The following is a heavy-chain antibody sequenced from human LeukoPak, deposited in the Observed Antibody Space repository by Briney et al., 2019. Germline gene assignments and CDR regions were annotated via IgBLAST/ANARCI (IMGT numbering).Heavy chain of an antibody. CDR1: GFTFSSYE. V-gene: IGHV3-48*03. D-gene: IGHD3-10*01. Sequence: GGSLRLSCAASGFTFSSYEMNWVRQAPGKGLEWVSYTSSSGSTRYYTDSVKGRFTISRDNAKNSLYLQMNSLRAEDTAVYYCARDSLRFGDLYYFDYWGQGTLVTVSS. CDR2: TSSSGSTR. CDR3: ARDSLRFGDLYYFDY. J-gene: IGHJ4*02.